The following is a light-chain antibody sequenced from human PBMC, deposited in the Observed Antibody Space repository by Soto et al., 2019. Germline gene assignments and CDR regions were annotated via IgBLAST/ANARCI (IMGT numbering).Light chain of an antibody. V-gene: IGKV1-27*01. CDR2: AAS. Sequence: DIQMTQSPSSLSASVGDRVTITCRASQGISSYLAWYQQKPGKVPKLLISAASTLQSGVPSRFSGSGSGTDFTLTISSLRPEDVATYYCQKYNSAPLTFGGGTKVEIK. CDR1: QGISSY. J-gene: IGKJ4*01. CDR3: QKYNSAPLT.